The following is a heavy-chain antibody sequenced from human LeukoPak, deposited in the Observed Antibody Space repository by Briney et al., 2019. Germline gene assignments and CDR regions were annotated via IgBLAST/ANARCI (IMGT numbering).Heavy chain of an antibody. CDR3: EKDLFGGPTRDSFDY. Sequence: GGSLRLSCAASGFTFSMYPMSWVRQAPGKGLEGVSDVSGSGVNTYYADSVKGRFTVSRDNSKNTLYLQMHSLRAEDTDVYYCEKDLFGGPTRDSFDYWGQGTLVTVSS. CDR2: VSGSGVNT. CDR1: GFTFSMYP. D-gene: IGHD2-2*01. V-gene: IGHV3-23*01. J-gene: IGHJ4*02.